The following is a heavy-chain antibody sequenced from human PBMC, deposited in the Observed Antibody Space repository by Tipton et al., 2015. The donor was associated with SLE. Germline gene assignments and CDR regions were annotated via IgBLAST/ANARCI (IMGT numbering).Heavy chain of an antibody. J-gene: IGHJ4*02. Sequence: LRLSCAVSGGSFSNYYWSWLRQSPGKGLESIGEINQSGTTNYNPSLRSRATISQDTSKNWFSLRLSSVTAADTAVYYCASDDSSLGYYSGDPFDYWGQGTLVTVSP. CDR3: ASDDSSLGYYSGDPFDY. CDR2: INQSGTT. D-gene: IGHD3-22*01. CDR1: GGSFSNYY. V-gene: IGHV4-34*01.